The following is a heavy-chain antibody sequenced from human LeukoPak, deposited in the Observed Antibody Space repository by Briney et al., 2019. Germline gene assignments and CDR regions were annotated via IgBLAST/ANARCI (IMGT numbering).Heavy chain of an antibody. J-gene: IGHJ6*02. D-gene: IGHD2-2*01. V-gene: IGHV4-30-4*01. CDR3: ARVRLEKVRAYYGMGV. CDR2: IYHNGNT. Sequence: SETLSLTCTVSGASTSSVDYYWTWIRQTPGEGLEWIGFIYHNGNTQYNPSLKSAITISIDTSKNQFSLTLSSVTAADTAVYYCARVRLEKVRAYYGMGVWGQGTTVTVSS. CDR1: GASTSSVDYY.